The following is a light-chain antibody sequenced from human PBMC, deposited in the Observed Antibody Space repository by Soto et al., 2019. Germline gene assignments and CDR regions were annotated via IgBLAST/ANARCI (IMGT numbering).Light chain of an antibody. CDR3: QSFDTSLNGLI. V-gene: IGLV1-40*01. CDR2: GTS. Sequence: QSVLTQPPSVSGAPGQRVTISCTGSSSNIGADYDVHWYQHLPGTAPKLLIYGTSNRPSGVPDRFSGSKSGTSASLAITGLQAEDEADYYCQSFDTSLNGLIFGGGTKLTVL. J-gene: IGLJ2*01. CDR1: SSNIGADYD.